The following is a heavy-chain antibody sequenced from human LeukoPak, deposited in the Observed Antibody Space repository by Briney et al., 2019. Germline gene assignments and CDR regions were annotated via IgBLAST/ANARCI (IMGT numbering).Heavy chain of an antibody. CDR3: ARDAVHDYGDYSDY. V-gene: IGHV3-7*03. D-gene: IGHD4-17*01. CDR1: GFTFSSYR. Sequence: PGGSLRLSCAASGFTFSSYRMSWVRQAPGKWLEWVANIKQDGSEKYYVDSVKGRFTISRDNAKNSLYLQMNSLRAEDTAVYYCARDAVHDYGDYSDYWGQGTLVTVSS. J-gene: IGHJ4*02. CDR2: IKQDGSEK.